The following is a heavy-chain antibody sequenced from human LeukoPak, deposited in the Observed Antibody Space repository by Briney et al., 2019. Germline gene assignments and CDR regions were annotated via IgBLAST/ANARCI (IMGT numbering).Heavy chain of an antibody. Sequence: GSLRLSCAASGFTFSSYGMHWVRQAPGKGLEWVTFLWFDGSNKYYADSVKGRFTISRDNSKNTLYLQMNSLRAEDTAVYYCARSPPRDYYDSSGYWAYWGQGTLVTVSS. J-gene: IGHJ4*02. CDR1: GFTFSSYG. CDR3: ARSPPRDYYDSSGYWAY. D-gene: IGHD3-22*01. CDR2: LWFDGSNK. V-gene: IGHV3-33*08.